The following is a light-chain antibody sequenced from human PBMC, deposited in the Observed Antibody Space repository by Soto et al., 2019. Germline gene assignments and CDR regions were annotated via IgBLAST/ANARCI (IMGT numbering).Light chain of an antibody. Sequence: QSVLTQPASVSGSPGQSITISCTGTSSDIGYYNYVSWYQQHPGKAPKLMIFEVSNRPSGVSNRFSGSKSGNTASLTISGLHAEDEADYYCTSYTTSIPYVFGTGTKLTVL. CDR3: TSYTTSIPYV. V-gene: IGLV2-14*01. CDR1: SSDIGYYNY. CDR2: EVS. J-gene: IGLJ1*01.